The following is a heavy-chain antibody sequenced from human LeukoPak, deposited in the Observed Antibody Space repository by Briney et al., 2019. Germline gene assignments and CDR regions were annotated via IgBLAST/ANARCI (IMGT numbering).Heavy chain of an antibody. D-gene: IGHD2-2*01. V-gene: IGHV3-23*01. Sequence: QPGGSLRLSCATSGFTFSSYAMSWVRQAPGKGLEWVSGINSGGGGASYADSVKGRFFIFRDSSKYTLYLQMNSLRADDTAIYYCAKGPGRSSASLIWGQGTMVTVSS. J-gene: IGHJ3*02. CDR1: GFTFSSYA. CDR2: INSGGGGA. CDR3: AKGPGRSSASLI.